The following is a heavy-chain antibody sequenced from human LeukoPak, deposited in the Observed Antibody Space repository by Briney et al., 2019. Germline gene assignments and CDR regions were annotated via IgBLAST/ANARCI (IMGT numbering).Heavy chain of an antibody. CDR1: GFTSSNYG. V-gene: IGHV3-23*01. Sequence: GGSLRLSCAASGFTSSNYGMNWVRQAPGQGLEWVSAITGSGHTTYYADSVKGRFTISRDNSKNTLYLQMNSLRAEDTAVYYCAKEGELGEFDYWGQGTLVTVSS. CDR3: AKEGELGEFDY. D-gene: IGHD3-16*01. CDR2: ITGSGHTT. J-gene: IGHJ4*02.